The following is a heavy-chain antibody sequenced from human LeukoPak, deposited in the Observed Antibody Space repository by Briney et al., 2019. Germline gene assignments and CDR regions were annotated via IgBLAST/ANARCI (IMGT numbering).Heavy chain of an antibody. CDR3: ARDTGFGEPYHFDY. CDR2: IRYDGSNK. CDR1: GFTFSSYG. V-gene: IGHV3-30*02. Sequence: GGSLRLSCAASGFTFSSYGMHWVRQAPGKGLEWVAFIRYDGSNKYYADSVKGRFTISRDNSKNTLYLQMNSLRAEDTAVYYCARDTGFGEPYHFDYWGQGTLVTVSS. J-gene: IGHJ4*02. D-gene: IGHD3-10*01.